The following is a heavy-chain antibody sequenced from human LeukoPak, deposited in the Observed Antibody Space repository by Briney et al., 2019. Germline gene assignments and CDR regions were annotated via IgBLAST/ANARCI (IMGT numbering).Heavy chain of an antibody. CDR3: ARREGSHYSVDV. Sequence: SETLSLTCTVSGASLSTYYWSWIRLPPGKGLEWIGSIYYSGVTNFNPSLQRRVAMSVDTFRNLFSLKLSSVTAADTAVYYCARREGSHYSVDVWGQGTTVTVSS. CDR2: IYYSGVT. CDR1: GASLSTYY. V-gene: IGHV4-59*08. J-gene: IGHJ6*02. D-gene: IGHD5-12*01.